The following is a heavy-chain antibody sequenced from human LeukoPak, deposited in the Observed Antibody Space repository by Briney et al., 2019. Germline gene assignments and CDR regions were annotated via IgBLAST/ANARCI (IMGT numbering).Heavy chain of an antibody. CDR3: ARGGSGDYDFWSGYYPYYYYGMDV. Sequence: GGPLRLSCAASGFTFSDYYMSWIRQAPGKGLEWVSYIRSSGSTIYYAASVKGRFTISRDNAKTSLYLQMNSLRAEATAVYYCARGGSGDYDFWSGYYPYYYYGMDVWGQGTTVTVSS. D-gene: IGHD3-3*01. J-gene: IGHJ6*02. CDR1: GFTFSDYY. CDR2: IRSSGSTI. V-gene: IGHV3-11*01.